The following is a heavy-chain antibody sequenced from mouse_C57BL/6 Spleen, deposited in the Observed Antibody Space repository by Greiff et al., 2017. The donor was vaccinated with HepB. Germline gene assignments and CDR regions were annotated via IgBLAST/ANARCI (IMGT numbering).Heavy chain of an antibody. Sequence: EVKLEESGAELVKPGASVKLSCTASGFNIKDYYMHWVKQRTEQGLEWIGRIDPEDGETKYAPKFQGKATITADTSSNTAYLQLSSLTSEDTAVYYCALYGSEGDYWGQGTTLTVSS. J-gene: IGHJ2*01. D-gene: IGHD1-1*01. CDR3: ALYGSEGDY. V-gene: IGHV14-2*01. CDR1: GFNIKDYY. CDR2: IDPEDGET.